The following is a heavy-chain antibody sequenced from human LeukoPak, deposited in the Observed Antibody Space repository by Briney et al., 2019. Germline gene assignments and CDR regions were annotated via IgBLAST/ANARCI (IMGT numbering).Heavy chain of an antibody. CDR3: AKETGDYGDYFARYFDY. D-gene: IGHD4-17*01. CDR2: ISGSGDDT. Sequence: PGGSLRLSCAASGFTFNSYAMTWVRQAPGKGLEWVSSISGSGDDTLSADSVKGRFTISRDNSKNTLYLQMNSLRAEDTAVYYCAKETGDYGDYFARYFDYWGQGTLVTVSS. J-gene: IGHJ4*02. CDR1: GFTFNSYA. V-gene: IGHV3-23*01.